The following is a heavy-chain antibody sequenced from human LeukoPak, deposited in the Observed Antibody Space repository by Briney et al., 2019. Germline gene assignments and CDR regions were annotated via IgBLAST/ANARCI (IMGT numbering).Heavy chain of an antibody. D-gene: IGHD6-13*01. Sequence: GGSLRLSCAASGFTFSSYGMSWVRQAPGKGLEWVSAISGSGGSAYYADSVKGRFTISSDNSMNTLYLQMNSLRAEDTAVYYCAKDVFAAAGPFGNWGQGTLFTVSS. CDR2: ISGSGGSA. CDR3: AKDVFAAAGPFGN. CDR1: GFTFSSYG. J-gene: IGHJ4*02. V-gene: IGHV3-23*01.